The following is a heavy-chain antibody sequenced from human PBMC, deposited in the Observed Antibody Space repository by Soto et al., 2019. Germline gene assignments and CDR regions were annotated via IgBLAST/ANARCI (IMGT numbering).Heavy chain of an antibody. CDR2: IYYSGST. CDR3: ARGLPLGVVIDDWYIVR. J-gene: IGHJ2*01. CDR1: GGSISSSSYY. D-gene: IGHD3-3*01. Sequence: QLQLQESGPGVVKPSETLSLTCTVSGGSISSSSYYWGWIRQPPGKALEWVGYIYYSGSTSYTPSLISQITLSVDPSNDQFYLKLSSVTGADTALYCCARGLPLGVVIDDWYIVRWVRGSLLTVSS. V-gene: IGHV4-30-4*08.